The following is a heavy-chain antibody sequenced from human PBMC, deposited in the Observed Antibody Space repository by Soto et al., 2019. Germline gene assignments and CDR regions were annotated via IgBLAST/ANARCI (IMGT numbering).Heavy chain of an antibody. D-gene: IGHD3-10*01. V-gene: IGHV4-39*01. J-gene: IGHJ6*02. CDR2: IYYSGST. Sequence: SETLSLTCTVSGGSISSSSYYWGWIRQPPGKGLEWIGSIYYSGSTYYNPSLKSRVTISVDTSKNQFSLKLSSVTAADTAVYYCARHGDYYGSGSNFYYYYGMDVWGQGTTVTVSS. CDR1: GGSISSSSYY. CDR3: ARHGDYYGSGSNFYYYYGMDV.